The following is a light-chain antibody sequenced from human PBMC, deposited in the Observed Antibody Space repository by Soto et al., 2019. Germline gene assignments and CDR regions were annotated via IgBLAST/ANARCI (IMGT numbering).Light chain of an antibody. Sequence: QSALTQPASMSGSPGQSITISCTGTSNDLGGYNYVSLYQQHPGKAPKLMIFEVSNRPSGVSNRFSGSKSGNTASLTISGLQAEDEAYYYCCSYTSTNSRVFGGGTKLTVL. CDR1: SNDLGGYNY. CDR2: EVS. V-gene: IGLV2-14*01. J-gene: IGLJ3*02. CDR3: CSYTSTNSRV.